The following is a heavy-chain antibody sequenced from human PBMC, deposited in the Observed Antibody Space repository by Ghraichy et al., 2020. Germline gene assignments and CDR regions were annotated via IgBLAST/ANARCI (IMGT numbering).Heavy chain of an antibody. V-gene: IGHV4-39*01. CDR1: GGSISSSSYF. CDR3: ARQGNTALEGAFDY. Sequence: TLSLTCTVSGGSISSSSYFWGWIRQSPGKGLEWIGSIYYSGSTYYSPSLKSRVTISVDTSKNQFSLKLTSVTAADAAVYYCARQGNTALEGAFDYWGQGTLVTVSS. J-gene: IGHJ4*02. CDR2: IYYSGST. D-gene: IGHD5-18*01.